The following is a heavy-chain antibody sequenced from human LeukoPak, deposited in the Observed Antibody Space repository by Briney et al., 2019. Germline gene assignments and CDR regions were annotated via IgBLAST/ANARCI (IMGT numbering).Heavy chain of an antibody. J-gene: IGHJ4*02. CDR3: VRDYVWGSYFDY. V-gene: IGHV3-21*01. CDR2: ISSSSSYI. CDR1: GLTFSSYS. D-gene: IGHD3-16*01. Sequence: PGGSLRLSCAASGLTFSSYSMNWVRQAPGKGLEWVSSISSSSSYIYYADSVKGRFTISRDNAKNSLYLQMNSLRAEDTAVYYCVRDYVWGSYFDYWGQGTLVTVSS.